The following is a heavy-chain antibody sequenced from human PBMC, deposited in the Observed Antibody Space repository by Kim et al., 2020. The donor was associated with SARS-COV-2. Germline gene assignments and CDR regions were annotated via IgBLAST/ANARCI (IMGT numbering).Heavy chain of an antibody. Sequence: SVKGRFTISRDNAKNSLYLQMNSLRAEDTAVYYCASGLGELPIAVPTFDYWGQGTLVTVSS. V-gene: IGHV3-11*06. D-gene: IGHD3-10*01. J-gene: IGHJ4*02. CDR3: ASGLGELPIAVPTFDY.